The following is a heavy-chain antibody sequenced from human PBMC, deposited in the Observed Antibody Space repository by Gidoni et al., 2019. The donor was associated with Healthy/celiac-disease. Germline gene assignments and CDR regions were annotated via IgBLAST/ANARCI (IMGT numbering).Heavy chain of an antibody. D-gene: IGHD6-13*01. CDR1: GFTFSSYG. V-gene: IGHV3-30*18. CDR3: AKALYSSSWYGNNWFDP. Sequence: QVQLVESGGGVVQPGRSLRLSCAASGFTFSSYGMHWVRQAPGKGLEWVAVISYDGSNKYYADSVKGRFTISRDNSKNTLYLQMNSLRAEDTAVYYCAKALYSSSWYGNNWFDPWGQGTLVTVSS. J-gene: IGHJ5*02. CDR2: ISYDGSNK.